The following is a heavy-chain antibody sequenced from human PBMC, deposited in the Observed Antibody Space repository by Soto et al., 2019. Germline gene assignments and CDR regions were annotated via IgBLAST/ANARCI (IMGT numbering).Heavy chain of an antibody. Sequence: EVQLLESGGGLVQPGGSLRLSCAASGFTFNNYAMTWVRQAPGKGLEWVSAISGGGDTTSYADSMKGRFTVSRDGSKNTLYLQMSSLRAENTALYYCAKGRGDSGSLTPRVDFWGQGTLVTVSS. V-gene: IGHV3-23*01. J-gene: IGHJ4*02. D-gene: IGHD3-10*01. CDR1: GFTFNNYA. CDR2: ISGGGDTT. CDR3: AKGRGDSGSLTPRVDF.